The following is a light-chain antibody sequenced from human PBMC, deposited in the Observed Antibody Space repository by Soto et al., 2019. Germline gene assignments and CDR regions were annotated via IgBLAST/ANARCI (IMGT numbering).Light chain of an antibody. CDR1: QSVSSY. Sequence: EIVLTQSPATLSLSPGERATLSCRASQSVSSYLAWYQQKPGQAPRLLIYDASNRATSIPARFSGSGSGTDFTLTISTQEPEDFAVYYCQQRSNWPITFGQGTRLEIK. J-gene: IGKJ5*01. V-gene: IGKV3-11*01. CDR3: QQRSNWPIT. CDR2: DAS.